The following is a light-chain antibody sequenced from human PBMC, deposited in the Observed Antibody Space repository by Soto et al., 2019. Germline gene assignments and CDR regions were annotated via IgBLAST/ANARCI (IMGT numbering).Light chain of an antibody. V-gene: IGKV1-33*01. CDR3: QQYYNVPIT. CDR1: QDIGNY. Sequence: DIQMTQSQSSLSASLGDRFAITCEASQDIGNYLNWYQQRPGKAPKLLILDASSLDTGVPSRFSRSGSGTDFTFTISSLQSEDIATYYCQQYYNVPITFGQGTRLEI. J-gene: IGKJ5*01. CDR2: DAS.